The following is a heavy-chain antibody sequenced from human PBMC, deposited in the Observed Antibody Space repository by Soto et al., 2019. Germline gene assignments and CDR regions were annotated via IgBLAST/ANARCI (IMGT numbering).Heavy chain of an antibody. Sequence: SQTLSLTCVISGYSVSSNSAGWNWIRQSPSRGLEWLGRTFYRSNWYNDYAVSLKGRISINEDTSKNQFSLKLNSVTPEDTAVYYCARVEYTESEYDHGMDVWGKGTKVTSPQ. CDR1: GYSVSSNSAG. D-gene: IGHD3-3*01. CDR2: TFYRSNWYN. V-gene: IGHV6-1*01. CDR3: ARVEYTESEYDHGMDV. J-gene: IGHJ6*04.